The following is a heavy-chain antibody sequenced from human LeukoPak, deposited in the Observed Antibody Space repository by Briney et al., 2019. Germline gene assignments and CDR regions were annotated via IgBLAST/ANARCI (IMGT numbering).Heavy chain of an antibody. D-gene: IGHD5-18*01. CDR1: GFTFSSYT. Sequence: GGSLRLSCAASGFTFSSYTMHWVRQAPGKGLEWVSVIYSSGSTYYADSVKGRFTISRDNSKNTLSLQMNSLRAEDTAVYYCALRGFSYDVDYWGQGSLVTVSS. CDR3: ALRGFSYDVDY. J-gene: IGHJ4*02. CDR2: IYSSGST. V-gene: IGHV3-66*01.